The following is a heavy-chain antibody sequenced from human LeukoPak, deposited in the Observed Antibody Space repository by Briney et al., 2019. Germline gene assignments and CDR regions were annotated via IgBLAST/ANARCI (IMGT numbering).Heavy chain of an antibody. V-gene: IGHV3-7*01. CDR3: ARDRRSIVATIQYYGMDV. J-gene: IGHJ6*02. CDR1: GFTFSSYW. Sequence: GGSLRLSCAASGFTFSSYWMSWVRQAPGKGLEWVANIKQDGSEKYYVDSVKGRFTISRDNAKNSLYLQMNSLRAEDTAVYYCARDRRSIVATIQYYGMDVWGQGTTVTVSS. CDR2: IKQDGSEK. D-gene: IGHD5-12*01.